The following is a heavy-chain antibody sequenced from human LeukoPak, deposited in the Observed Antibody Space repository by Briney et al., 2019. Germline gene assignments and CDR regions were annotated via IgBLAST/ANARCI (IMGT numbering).Heavy chain of an antibody. D-gene: IGHD3-10*02. CDR2: ISGSGGST. CDR1: GFTFSSYA. CDR3: AKDIGSVRGVIQIYYYYGMDV. V-gene: IGHV3-23*01. Sequence: PGGSLRLSCAASGFTFSSYAMSWVRQAPGKGLEWVSAISGSGGSTYYADSVKGRFTISRDNAKNSLYLQMNSLRAEDTALYYCAKDIGSVRGVIQIYYYYGMDVWGQGTTVTVSS. J-gene: IGHJ6*02.